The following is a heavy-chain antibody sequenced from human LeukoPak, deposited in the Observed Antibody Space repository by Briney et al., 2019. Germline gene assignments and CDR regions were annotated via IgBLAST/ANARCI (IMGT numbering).Heavy chain of an antibody. CDR1: GGSISSSSYY. CDR3: ARAGDIVATTGENWFDP. J-gene: IGHJ5*02. CDR2: IYYSGST. D-gene: IGHD5-12*01. Sequence: SETLSLTCTVSGGSISSSSYYWGWIRQPPGKGLEWIGSIYYSGSTYYNPSLKSRVTISVDTSKNQFSLKLSSVTAADTAVYYCARAGDIVATTGENWFDPWGQGTLVTVSS. V-gene: IGHV4-39*07.